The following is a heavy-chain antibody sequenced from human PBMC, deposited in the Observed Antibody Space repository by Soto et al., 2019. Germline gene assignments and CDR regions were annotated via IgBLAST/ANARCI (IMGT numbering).Heavy chain of an antibody. V-gene: IGHV1-18*01. CDR1: GYTFTSYV. D-gene: IGHD5-12*01. Sequence: QVQLVQSGAEVKKPGASVKVSCKASGYTFTSYVISWVRQAPGQGLEWMGWISGYIGNTNNPQKPQGRVTMTTHTSTSTAYMELRSLRSDDTAVYYCARMGGYGYYFDYWGQGTLVTVSS. CDR2: ISGYIGNT. CDR3: ARMGGYGYYFDY. J-gene: IGHJ4*02.